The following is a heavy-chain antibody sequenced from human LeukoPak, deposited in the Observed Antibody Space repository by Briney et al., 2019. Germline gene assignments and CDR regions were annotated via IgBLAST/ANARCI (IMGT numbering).Heavy chain of an antibody. CDR1: GFTFSSYW. J-gene: IGHJ4*02. CDR3: ARVIGEPAAIRTVDY. CDR2: ISYDGSNK. V-gene: IGHV3-30-3*01. Sequence: GGSLRLSCAASGFTFSSYWMSWVRQAPGKGLEWVAVISYDGSNKYYADSVKGRFTISRDNSKNTLYLQMNSLRAEDTAVYYCARVIGEPAAIRTVDYWGQGTLVTVSS. D-gene: IGHD2-2*01.